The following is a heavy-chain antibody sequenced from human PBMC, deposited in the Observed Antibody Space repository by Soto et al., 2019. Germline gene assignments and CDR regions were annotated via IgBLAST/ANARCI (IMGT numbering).Heavy chain of an antibody. Sequence: QVQLVQSGAEVKKPGSSVKVSCKASGGTFSSYTISWVRQAPGQGLEWMGRIIPILGIANYAQKFQGRVTITADKSTSTAYMELSSLRSEDTAVYYCASIRIAARPHYYYYYMDVWGIGTTVTISS. V-gene: IGHV1-69*02. CDR1: GGTFSSYT. D-gene: IGHD6-6*01. CDR3: ASIRIAARPHYYYYYMDV. CDR2: IIPILGIA. J-gene: IGHJ6*03.